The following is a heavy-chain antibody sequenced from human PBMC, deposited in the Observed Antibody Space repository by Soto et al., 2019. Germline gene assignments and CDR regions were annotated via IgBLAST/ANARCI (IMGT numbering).Heavy chain of an antibody. CDR1: VYSFTSYW. V-gene: IGHV5-51*01. Sequence: GESLKISCKGSVYSFTSYWVGWVRQMPGKGLEWMGIIYPGDSDTRYSPSFQGQVTISADKSISTAYLQWSSLKASDTAMYYCARLEGGDSRRGGGGMDVWGQGTTVTVSS. J-gene: IGHJ6*02. CDR3: ARLEGGDSRRGGGGMDV. D-gene: IGHD3-16*01. CDR2: IYPGDSDT.